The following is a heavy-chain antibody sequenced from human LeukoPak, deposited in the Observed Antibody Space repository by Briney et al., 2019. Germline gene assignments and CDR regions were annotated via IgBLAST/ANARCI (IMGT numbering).Heavy chain of an antibody. Sequence: GGSLRLSCAASGFTVSSNYMSWVRQAPGKGLEWVSVIYSGGSIYYADSVKGRFTISRDNSKNTLYLQMNSLRAEDTAVYYCAREMATRYYFDYWGQGTLVTVSS. CDR3: AREMATRYYFDY. CDR2: IYSGGSI. CDR1: GFTVSSNY. D-gene: IGHD5-24*01. J-gene: IGHJ4*02. V-gene: IGHV3-66*01.